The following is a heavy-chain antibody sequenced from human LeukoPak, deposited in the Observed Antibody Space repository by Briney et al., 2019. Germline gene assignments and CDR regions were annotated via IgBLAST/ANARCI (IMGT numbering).Heavy chain of an antibody. CDR2: IYYTGTT. CDR1: GGSLSGHY. Sequence: SETLSLTCTVGGGSLSGHYWGWIRQPPGKGLELVGHIYYTGTTFYNPSLNSRVTTTLDTSRNQFSLRLTSVIAADTAVYYCARFSWGCSTASCYLTNWGQGALVTVSS. CDR3: ARFSWGCSTASCYLTN. J-gene: IGHJ4*02. V-gene: IGHV4-59*11. D-gene: IGHD2-2*01.